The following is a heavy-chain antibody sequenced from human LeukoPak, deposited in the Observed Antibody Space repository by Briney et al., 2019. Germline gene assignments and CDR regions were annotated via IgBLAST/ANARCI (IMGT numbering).Heavy chain of an antibody. CDR2: ISGGADRT. CDR3: AKDAGGTPPMHRRDY. D-gene: IGHD1-1*01. Sequence: GESLILSCAASGITFSTFAMSWARQARGRGLECVSVISGGADRTYYAETVKGRFTISRDNSKNTLYLQMNSLRAEDTAVYYCAKDAGGTPPMHRRDYWGQGTLVTVSS. J-gene: IGHJ4*02. CDR1: GITFSTFA. V-gene: IGHV3-23*01.